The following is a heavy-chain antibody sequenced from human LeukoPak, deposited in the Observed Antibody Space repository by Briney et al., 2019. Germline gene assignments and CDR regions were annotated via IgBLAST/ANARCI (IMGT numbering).Heavy chain of an antibody. CDR2: ISYDGSNK. CDR1: GFTFSSYG. J-gene: IGHJ5*02. CDR3: AKDPRWELLGWSWFDP. V-gene: IGHV3-30*18. D-gene: IGHD1-26*01. Sequence: GGSLRLSCAASGFTFSSYGMHWVRQAPGKGLEWVAVISYDGSNKYYADSVKGRFTISRDNSKNTLYLQMNSLRAEDTAVYYCAKDPRWELLGWSWFDPWGQGTLVTVSS.